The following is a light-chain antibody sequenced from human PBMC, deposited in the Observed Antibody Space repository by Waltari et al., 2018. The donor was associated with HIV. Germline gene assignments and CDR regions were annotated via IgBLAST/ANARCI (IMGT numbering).Light chain of an antibody. CDR2: AVS. Sequence: QSALTHPPSASASPGQSVTISCPGTSSDVGGYNYVSWYQHHPGKAPKLMIYAVSKRPSGVPDRFSGSKSGSTASLTVSGLQAEDEADYYCSSYAGSNNRWVFGGGTKLTAL. CDR1: SSDVGGYNY. V-gene: IGLV2-8*01. CDR3: SSYAGSNNRWV. J-gene: IGLJ3*02.